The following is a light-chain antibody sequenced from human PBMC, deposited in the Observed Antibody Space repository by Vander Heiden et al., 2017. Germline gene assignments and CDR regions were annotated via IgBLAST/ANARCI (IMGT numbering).Light chain of an antibody. CDR1: DMINNY. CDR2: HTS. CDR3: QQTYRTPRT. J-gene: IGKJ2*02. V-gene: IGKV1-39*01. Sequence: DIPMTPSPASLSASVGDRVTITYRSSDMINNYLSWYQHKPGEAPKLLIYHTSNLQSGVPSRFSGSGSGTDFSLTISNLQPEDFATYYCQQTYRTPRTFGQGTKLAIK.